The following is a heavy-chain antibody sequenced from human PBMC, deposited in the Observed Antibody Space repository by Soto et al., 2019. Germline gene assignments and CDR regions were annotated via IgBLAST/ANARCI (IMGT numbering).Heavy chain of an antibody. CDR3: ARDPSFDY. CDR2: ISYDGSNK. Sequence: QVQLVESGGGVVQPGRSLRLSCAASGFTFSNYAMHWVRQAPGKGLEWVTLISYDGSNKYYADSVEGRFTISRDNSKNTQYLQMNNLRTEDTAVYYCARDPSFDYWGQGTLVTVSS. J-gene: IGHJ4*02. CDR1: GFTFSNYA. V-gene: IGHV3-30-3*01.